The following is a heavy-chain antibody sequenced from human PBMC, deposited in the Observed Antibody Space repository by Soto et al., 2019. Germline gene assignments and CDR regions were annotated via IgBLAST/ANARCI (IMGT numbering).Heavy chain of an antibody. CDR3: ARGPSGLRRLKKGDWFDP. D-gene: IGHD1-26*01. CDR2: INHSGST. CDR1: GGSFSGYY. V-gene: IGHV4-34*01. J-gene: IGHJ5*02. Sequence: SETLSLTCAVYGGSFSGYYWSWIRQPPGKGLEWIGEINHSGSTNYNPSLKSRVTISVDTSKNQFSLKLSSVTAADTAVYYCARGPSGLRRLKKGDWFDPWGQGTLVTVSS.